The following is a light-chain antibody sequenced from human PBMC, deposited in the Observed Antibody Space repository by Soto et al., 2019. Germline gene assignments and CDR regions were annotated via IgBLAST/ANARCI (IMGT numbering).Light chain of an antibody. CDR1: QRVSSSY. J-gene: IGKJ5*01. V-gene: IGKV3-20*01. CDR3: QQYGSSPLVT. Sequence: EIVLTQSPGTLSLSPGERATLSCRASQRVSSSYLAWYQQKPGLAPRLLIYGASSRATGVPDRFSGSGSGTDFTLTISRLEPGDFAVYYCQQYGSSPLVTFGQGTRLEIK. CDR2: GAS.